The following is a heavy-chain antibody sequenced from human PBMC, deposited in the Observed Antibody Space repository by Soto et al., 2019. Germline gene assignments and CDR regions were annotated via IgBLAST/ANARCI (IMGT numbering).Heavy chain of an antibody. V-gene: IGHV1-8*01. J-gene: IGHJ6*03. CDR1: GYTFTSYD. CDR3: ARGETRYCSSTSCYAHNNYYYYYYMDV. Sequence: QVQLVQSGAEVKKPGASVKVSCKASGYTFTSYDINWVRQATGQGLEWMGWMNHNSGNTGYAQKFQGRVTMTRNTSRSTAYMELSSLRSEDTAVYYCARGETRYCSSTSCYAHNNYYYYYYMDVWGKGTTVTVSS. CDR2: MNHNSGNT. D-gene: IGHD2-2*01.